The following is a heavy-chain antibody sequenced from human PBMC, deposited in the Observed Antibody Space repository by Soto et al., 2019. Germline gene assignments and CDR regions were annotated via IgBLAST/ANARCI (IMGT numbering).Heavy chain of an antibody. J-gene: IGHJ3*01. Sequence: GGSLRLSCASSGFTLSMSAVNWVRQAPGKGLEWVSYISDSSDRNYYADSVKGRFTISSDRYKNTVSLKMDSLRAEDTALYYCAKDRGIIVKAGDAFDVWGQGTKVTV. CDR3: AKDRGIIVKAGDAFDV. V-gene: IGHV3-23*01. CDR1: GFTLSMSA. D-gene: IGHD3-16*02. CDR2: ISDSSDRN.